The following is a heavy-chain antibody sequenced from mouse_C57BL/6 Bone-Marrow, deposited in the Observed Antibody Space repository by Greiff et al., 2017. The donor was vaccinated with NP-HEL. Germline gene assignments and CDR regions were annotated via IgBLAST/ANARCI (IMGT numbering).Heavy chain of an antibody. D-gene: IGHD1-1*01. Sequence: QVQLQQSGPELVKPGASVKISCKASGYAFSSSWMNWVKQRPGKGLEWIGRLYPGDGDTNYNGKFKGKATLTADKSSSTAYMQLSSLTSEDSAVYFCARTDSYGSVDYWGQGTTLTVSS. CDR1: GYAFSSSW. J-gene: IGHJ2*01. V-gene: IGHV1-82*01. CDR2: LYPGDGDT. CDR3: ARTDSYGSVDY.